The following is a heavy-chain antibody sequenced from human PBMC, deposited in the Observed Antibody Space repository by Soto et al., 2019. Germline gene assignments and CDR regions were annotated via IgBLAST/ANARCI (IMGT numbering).Heavy chain of an antibody. V-gene: IGHV1-46*01. CDR2: VNPSDGRA. D-gene: IGHD5-12*01. CDR1: GYRLSNYY. Sequence: QVHLVQSGAEVKKPGASVKMTCKSSGYRLSNYYMHWVRQAPGQGLEWMGIVNPSDGRANYAQRFQCRVTMTWDMSTTTLYMEVSSLTYEDTAMYYCARAELIVAGQAFDSWGQGTLVTVSS. CDR3: ARAELIVAGQAFDS. J-gene: IGHJ4*02.